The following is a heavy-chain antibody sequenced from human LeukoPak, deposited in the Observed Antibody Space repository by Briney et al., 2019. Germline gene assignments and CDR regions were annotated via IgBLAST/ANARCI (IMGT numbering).Heavy chain of an antibody. D-gene: IGHD2-21*02. V-gene: IGHV1-2*02. CDR1: GYTFTGYY. CDR2: INPTSGDT. J-gene: IGHJ1*01. Sequence: ASVKVSCKSSGYTFTGYYLHWVRQAPGQGLEWMGWINPTSGDTNYAQNFQGRVTMTRDTSISTAYMELSRLTSDDTAIYYCARWGYCPSDCSLQYWGQGTLVTVSS. CDR3: ARWGYCPSDCSLQY.